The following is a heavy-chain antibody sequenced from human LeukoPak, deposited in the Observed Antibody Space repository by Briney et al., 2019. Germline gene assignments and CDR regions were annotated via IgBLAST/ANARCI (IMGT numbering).Heavy chain of an antibody. J-gene: IGHJ4*02. V-gene: IGHV3-23*01. Sequence: PGGSLRLSCAASGFTFSGYAMSWVRQAPGKWLEWVSAISGSGGSTYYADSVKGRFTISRDNSKNTLYLQMNSLRAEDTAVYYCAKVVKLQYNYWGQGTLVTVSS. CDR2: ISGSGGST. CDR1: GFTFSGYA. D-gene: IGHD6-6*01. CDR3: AKVVKLQYNY.